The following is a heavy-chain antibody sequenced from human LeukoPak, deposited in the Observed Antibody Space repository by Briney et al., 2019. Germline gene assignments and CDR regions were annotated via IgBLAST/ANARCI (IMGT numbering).Heavy chain of an antibody. Sequence: GGSLRLSCEGSGFTFEDFDMTWVRQAPGKGLEWVSTIKWNGDVIGYADSVKGRFIISRDNAKNSLFLQMNSLRADDTAFYYCARDPTLHSRDYWGQGTLVTVSS. CDR1: GFTFEDFD. D-gene: IGHD4-11*01. J-gene: IGHJ4*02. CDR2: IKWNGDVI. CDR3: ARDPTLHSRDY. V-gene: IGHV3-20*04.